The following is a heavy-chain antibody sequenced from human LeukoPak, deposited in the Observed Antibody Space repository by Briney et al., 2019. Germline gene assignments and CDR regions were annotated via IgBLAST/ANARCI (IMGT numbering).Heavy chain of an antibody. J-gene: IGHJ4*02. CDR2: IKQDGSEI. CDR3: ARGGYYFDY. V-gene: IGHV3-7*01. CDR1: GFTFSSYW. Sequence: GGSLRLSCAASGFTFSSYWMSWVRQAPGKGLEWVANIKQDGSEIYYVDSVRGRFSISRDSAKNSLYLQMNSLRAEDTAVYYCARGGYYFDYWGQGTLVTVSS.